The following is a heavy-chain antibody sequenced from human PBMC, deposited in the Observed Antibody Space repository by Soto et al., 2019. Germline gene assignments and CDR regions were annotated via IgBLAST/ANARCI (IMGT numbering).Heavy chain of an antibody. CDR1: GFTFSSYW. CDR2: IKQDGNEK. V-gene: IGHV3-7*01. J-gene: IGHJ4*02. Sequence: EVQLVESGGGLVQPGGSLRLSCAASGFTFSSYWMSWVHQAPGKGLEWVANIKQDGNEKYYVDSVKGRFTISRDNAKNSLYLQMNSLRAEDTGVYYCARDHIVGATNFDCWGQGTLVTVSS. CDR3: ARDHIVGATNFDC. D-gene: IGHD1-26*01.